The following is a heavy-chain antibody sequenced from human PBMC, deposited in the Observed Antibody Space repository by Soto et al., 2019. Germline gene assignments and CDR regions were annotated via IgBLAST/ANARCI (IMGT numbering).Heavy chain of an antibody. D-gene: IGHD1-26*01. CDR1: GYTFTSYY. CDR3: AREWKLSGSYRSYYGMDV. V-gene: IGHV1-46*01. CDR2: INPSGGST. J-gene: IGHJ6*02. Sequence: ASVKVSCKASGYTFTSYYMHWVRQAPGQGLEWMGIINPSGGSTSYAQKFQGRVTMTRDTSTSTVYMELSSLRSEDTAVYYCAREWKLSGSYRSYYGMDVGGQGTTVTVSS.